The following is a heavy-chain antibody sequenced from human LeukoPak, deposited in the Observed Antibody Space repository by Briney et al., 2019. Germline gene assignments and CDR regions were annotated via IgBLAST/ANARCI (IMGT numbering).Heavy chain of an antibody. D-gene: IGHD3-10*01. V-gene: IGHV3-23*01. Sequence: GGSLRLSCAASGFTFSSYAMSWVRQAPGKGLEWFSAISGSGGSTYYADSVKGRFTISRDNSKNTLYLQMNSLRAEDTAVYYCAKSFISWFGEPPDYWGQGTLVTVSS. CDR3: AKSFISWFGEPPDY. CDR1: GFTFSSYA. CDR2: ISGSGGST. J-gene: IGHJ4*02.